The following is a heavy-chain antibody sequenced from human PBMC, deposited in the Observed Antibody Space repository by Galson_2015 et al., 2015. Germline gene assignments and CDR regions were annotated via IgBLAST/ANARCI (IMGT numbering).Heavy chain of an antibody. CDR3: ARAPLRWELPDYYYYGMDV. V-gene: IGHV3-30-3*01. D-gene: IGHD1-26*01. J-gene: IGHJ6*02. CDR1: GFTFSSYA. Sequence: SLRLSCAASGFTFSSYAMHWVRQAPGKGLEWVAVISYDGSNKYYADSVKGRFTISRDNSKNTLYLQMNSLRAEDTAVYYCARAPLRWELPDYYYYGMDVWGQGTTVTVSS. CDR2: ISYDGSNK.